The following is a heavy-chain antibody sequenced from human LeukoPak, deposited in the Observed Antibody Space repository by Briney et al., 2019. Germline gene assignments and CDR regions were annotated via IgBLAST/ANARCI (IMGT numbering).Heavy chain of an antibody. J-gene: IGHJ5*02. Sequence: ASVKVSCKASGYTFTGYYMHWVRQAPGQGLEWMGWINPNSGDANYAQKFQGRVTMTRDTSISTAYMELSRLRSDETAVYYCARSPGITMVRGVIDENWFDPWGQGTLVTVSS. D-gene: IGHD3-10*01. CDR1: GYTFTGYY. CDR2: INPNSGDA. V-gene: IGHV1-2*02. CDR3: ARSPGITMVRGVIDENWFDP.